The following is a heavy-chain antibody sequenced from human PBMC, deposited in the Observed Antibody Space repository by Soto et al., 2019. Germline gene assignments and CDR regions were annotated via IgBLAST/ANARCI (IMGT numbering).Heavy chain of an antibody. D-gene: IGHD2-15*01. CDR2: ISAYNGNT. CDR1: GYTFTSYG. CDR3: EGGQLGYCSGGSCYPGDAFDI. J-gene: IGHJ3*02. Sequence: ASVKVSCKASGYTFTSYGISWVRQAPGQGLEWMGWISAYNGNTNYAQKLQGRVTMTTDTSTSTAYMELRSLRSDDTAVYYCEGGQLGYCSGGSCYPGDAFDIWGQGTMVTVSS. V-gene: IGHV1-18*01.